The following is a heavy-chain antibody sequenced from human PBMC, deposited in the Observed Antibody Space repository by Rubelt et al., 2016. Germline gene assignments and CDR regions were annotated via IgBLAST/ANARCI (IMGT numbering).Heavy chain of an antibody. J-gene: IGHJ4*02. D-gene: IGHD3-10*01. Sequence: QLQLQESGPGLVKPSETLSLTCTVSGGSISSSSYYWGWIRQPPGKGLEWIGSIYYSGSTYYNPALKSRVTISVDTSKNQFSLMRSSVTAADTAVYYCARCPNYYGSGSYCPFDYWGQGTLVTVSS. V-gene: IGHV4-39*07. CDR3: ARCPNYYGSGSYCPFDY. CDR2: IYYSGST. CDR1: GGSISSSSYY.